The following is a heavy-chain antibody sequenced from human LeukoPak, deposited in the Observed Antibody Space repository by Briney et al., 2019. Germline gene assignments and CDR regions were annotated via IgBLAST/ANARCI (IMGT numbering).Heavy chain of an antibody. D-gene: IGHD6-19*01. CDR3: ARDKIPSGWPCWFDP. Sequence: GGSLRPSLAASEFTFVSYSTNWARPAPGNWLGWVSSISINTRYISHASSVEGRFTISRDNAKNTLYLQMNSLRAEDTAVYYCARDKIPSGWPCWFDPWGQGTLVTVSS. J-gene: IGHJ5*02. CDR2: ISINTRYI. V-gene: IGHV3-21*01. CDR1: EFTFVSYS.